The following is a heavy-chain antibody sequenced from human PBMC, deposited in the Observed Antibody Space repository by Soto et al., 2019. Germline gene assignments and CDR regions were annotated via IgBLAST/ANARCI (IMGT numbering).Heavy chain of an antibody. CDR1: GXSLSSRSYY. D-gene: IGHD2-21*02. J-gene: IGHJ4*02. CDR2: IYYSGST. CDR3: ARQRTSVVTQAYFDV. Sequence: XTLSLPCTVTGXSLSSRSYYWGWIRQPPGKGLEWIGIIYYSGSTYNNPSLRSRVSMSIDTSKEQFSLKLKSVSAADTSLYFCARQRTSVVTQAYFDVWGPGSLVTVSS. V-gene: IGHV4-39*01.